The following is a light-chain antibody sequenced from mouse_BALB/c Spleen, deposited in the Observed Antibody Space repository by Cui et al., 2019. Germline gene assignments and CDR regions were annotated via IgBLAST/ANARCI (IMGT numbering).Light chain of an antibody. CDR2: LSS. Sequence: DIVMTQSQKFMSTSVGDRVSMTCKASQNVRTAVAWYQQKPGQTPKTLIYLSSNRHTGVPDRFSGSRSGTDFTLTISNVQSEDLADYFCLQHWNYPLTFGGGTKLEIK. CDR1: QNVRTA. J-gene: IGKJ2*01. V-gene: IGKV6-14*01. CDR3: LQHWNYPLT.